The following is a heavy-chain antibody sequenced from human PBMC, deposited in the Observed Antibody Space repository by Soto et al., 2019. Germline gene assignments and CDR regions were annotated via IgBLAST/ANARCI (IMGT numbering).Heavy chain of an antibody. V-gene: IGHV3-33*03. J-gene: IGHJ3*02. D-gene: IGHD2-15*01. CDR2: IWFDGSDK. Sequence: QVQLVESGGGVVQPGRSLRLSCAASGFTFSSYGMHWVRQAPGKGLEWVALIWFDGSDKYSADSVKGRFTISRDNSKNTLYLQMNSLSAEDTAVYYCARLYCSASSCYSVGGFDIWGQGTMVTVSS. CDR3: ARLYCSASSCYSVGGFDI. CDR1: GFTFSSYG.